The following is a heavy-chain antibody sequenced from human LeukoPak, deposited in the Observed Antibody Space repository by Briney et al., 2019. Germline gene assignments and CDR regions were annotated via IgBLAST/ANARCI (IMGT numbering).Heavy chain of an antibody. D-gene: IGHD4-17*01. V-gene: IGHV5-51*01. Sequence: GESLKISCKGSGYSFTNYWIGWVRQMPGKGLEWMGIIYPGDSDTRYSPSFQGQVTISADKSISTAYLQWSSLKASDTAMYYCARHTEDYGDSPLIYYYMDVWGKGTTVTISS. CDR3: ARHTEDYGDSPLIYYYMDV. CDR2: IYPGDSDT. J-gene: IGHJ6*03. CDR1: GYSFTNYW.